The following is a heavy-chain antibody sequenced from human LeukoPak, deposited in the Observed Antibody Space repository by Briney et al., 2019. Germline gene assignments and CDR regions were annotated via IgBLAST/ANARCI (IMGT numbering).Heavy chain of an antibody. V-gene: IGHV1-18*01. CDR3: ARVALGGQGRGTTQKKNWFDP. CDR1: GYTFTSYG. Sequence: ASVKVSCKASGYTFTSYGISWVRQAPGQGLERMGWISAYNGNTNYAQKLQGRVTMTTDTSTSTAYMELRSLRSDDTAVYYCARVALGGQGRGTTQKKNWFDPWGQGTLVTVSS. J-gene: IGHJ5*02. D-gene: IGHD1/OR15-1a*01. CDR2: ISAYNGNT.